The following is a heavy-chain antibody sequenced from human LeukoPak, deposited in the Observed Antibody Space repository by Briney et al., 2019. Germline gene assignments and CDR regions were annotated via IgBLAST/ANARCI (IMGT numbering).Heavy chain of an antibody. V-gene: IGHV3-11*01. Sequence: GGSLRLSCAASGFTFSDYYMSWIRKAPGKGLEWVSYISSSGSTISYADSVKRQFTITRDNAKNSLYLQMNSLRAEDTAVYYCAREEGRNTICGVVTRPGGMDVWGQGTTVTVSS. J-gene: IGHJ6*02. CDR3: AREEGRNTICGVVTRPGGMDV. CDR1: GFTFSDYY. CDR2: ISSSGSTI. D-gene: IGHD3-3*01.